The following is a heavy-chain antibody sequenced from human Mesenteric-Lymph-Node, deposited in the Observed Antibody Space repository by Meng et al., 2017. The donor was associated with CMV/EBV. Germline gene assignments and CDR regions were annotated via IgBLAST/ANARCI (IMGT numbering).Heavy chain of an antibody. D-gene: IGHD3-3*02. J-gene: IGHJ4*02. CDR1: GFSFSDYG. V-gene: IGHV3-7*01. CDR2: INQDGSIR. CDR3: ARDPAFSSFDY. Sequence: GESLKISCTASGFSFSDYGMHWVRQAPGKGPELVANINQDGSIRNYLDSVKGRFTISRDNAKASLYLQMNSLRPEDTAVYYCARDPAFSSFDYWGQGTLVTVSS.